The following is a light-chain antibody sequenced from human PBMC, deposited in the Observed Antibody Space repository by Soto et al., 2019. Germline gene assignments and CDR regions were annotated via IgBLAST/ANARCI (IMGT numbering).Light chain of an antibody. J-gene: IGLJ1*01. CDR3: SSYTSSSTRV. CDR1: SSDVGGYNY. Sequence: QSALTQPASVSGSLGQSITISCTGTSSDVGGYNYVSWYQHHPGKAPKLMICEVSSRPSGVSNRFSGSKSDNTASLTISGLQAEDEADYYCSSYTSSSTRVFGTGTKVTVL. V-gene: IGLV2-14*01. CDR2: EVS.